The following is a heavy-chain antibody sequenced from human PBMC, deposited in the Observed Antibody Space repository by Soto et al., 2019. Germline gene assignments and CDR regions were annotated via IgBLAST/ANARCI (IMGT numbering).Heavy chain of an antibody. D-gene: IGHD6-19*01. CDR2: IYYSGST. V-gene: IGHV4-31*03. J-gene: IGHJ5*02. Sequence: QVQLQESGPGLVKPSQTLSLTCTVSGGSISSGGYYWSWIRQHPGKGLEWSGYIYYSGSTYYNPSLKSRVTISVDTSKNQFSLKLSSVTAADTAMYYCARGGGYSSGWYMGIWFDPWGQGTLVTVSS. CDR3: ARGGGYSSGWYMGIWFDP. CDR1: GGSISSGGYY.